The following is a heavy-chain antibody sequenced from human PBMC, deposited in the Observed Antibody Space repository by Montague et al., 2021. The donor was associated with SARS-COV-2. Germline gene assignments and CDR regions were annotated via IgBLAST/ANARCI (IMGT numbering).Heavy chain of an antibody. Sequence: NDYALLVKSRITITPDTSKNQFSLHLNSVTPEDTAVYYCARGRSGSYFRYYDYWGQGTLVTVSS. V-gene: IGHV6-1*01. CDR3: ARGRSGSYFRYYDY. J-gene: IGHJ4*02. CDR2: N. D-gene: IGHD1-26*01.